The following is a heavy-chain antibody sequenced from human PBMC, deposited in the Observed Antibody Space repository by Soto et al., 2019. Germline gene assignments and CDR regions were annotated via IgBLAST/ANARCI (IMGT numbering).Heavy chain of an antibody. V-gene: IGHV1-69*02. J-gene: IGHJ3*02. D-gene: IGHD2-2*01. Sequence: GASVKVSCKASGGTFSSYTISWVRQAPGQGLEWMGRIIPILGIANYAQKFQGRVTITADKSTSTAYMELSSLRSEDTAVYYCESSGPSVVVVSAAILGAFDIWGQGTMVTVS. CDR3: ESSGPSVVVVSAAILGAFDI. CDR2: IIPILGIA. CDR1: GGTFSSYT.